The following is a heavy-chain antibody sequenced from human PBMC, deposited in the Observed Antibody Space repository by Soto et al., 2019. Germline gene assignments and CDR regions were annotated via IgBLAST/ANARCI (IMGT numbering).Heavy chain of an antibody. D-gene: IGHD2-2*01. CDR2: ISGSGGST. CDR3: AKHTLTYCSSTRCYAL. J-gene: IGHJ4*02. CDR1: GFTFTIHA. V-gene: IGHV3-23*01. Sequence: PGGSLRLSWAASGFTFTIHAMSWVRQAPGKGLEWVSAISGSGGSTYYAYYVKGRFTISIDNSKNTLYLQMHSLRAEVVADYYYAKHTLTYCSSTRCYALGGMGTLVTV.